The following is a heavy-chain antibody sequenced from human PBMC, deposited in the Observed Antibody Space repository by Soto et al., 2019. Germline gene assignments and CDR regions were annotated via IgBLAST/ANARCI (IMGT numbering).Heavy chain of an antibody. CDR3: ASPNYYDSSGYYPPRFDY. Sequence: PGGTLRLSCAASGLNFSSYAMPWVRPAPGKGLEWVAVISYDGSNKYYADSVKGRFTISRDNSKDTLYLQMNSLRAEDTAVYYCASPNYYDSSGYYPPRFDYWGQGTLVTVSS. J-gene: IGHJ4*02. V-gene: IGHV3-30-3*01. D-gene: IGHD3-22*01. CDR2: ISYDGSNK. CDR1: GLNFSSYA.